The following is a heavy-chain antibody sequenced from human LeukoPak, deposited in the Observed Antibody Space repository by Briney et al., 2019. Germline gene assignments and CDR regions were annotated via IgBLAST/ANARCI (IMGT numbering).Heavy chain of an antibody. V-gene: IGHV3-33*01. CDR3: ARWNGGKRFDY. D-gene: IGHD1-1*01. J-gene: IGHJ4*02. Sequence: PGGSLRLSCAASGFTFSNHGMHWVRQAPGKGLEWVADIWYDGSNQYYADSVKGRFTISRDNSKNMVYLQMNSLRAEDTATYYCARWNGGKRFDYWGQGTLVTVSS. CDR1: GFTFSNHG. CDR2: IWYDGSNQ.